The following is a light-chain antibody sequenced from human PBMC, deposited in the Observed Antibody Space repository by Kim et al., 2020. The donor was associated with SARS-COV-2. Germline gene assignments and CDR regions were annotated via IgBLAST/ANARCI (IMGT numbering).Light chain of an antibody. CDR1: SIGGES. CDR3: QVWHSASDQYV. J-gene: IGLJ1*01. V-gene: IGLV3-21*04. CDR2: YNS. Sequence: SYELTQPPSVSVDPGETASIDCGGDSIGGESVHWYQQRPGQAPVLVIYYNSDRPSGISERFSGSNFGNTATLTISRVEAGDEADYFCQVWHSASDQYVFGTGTKVTVL.